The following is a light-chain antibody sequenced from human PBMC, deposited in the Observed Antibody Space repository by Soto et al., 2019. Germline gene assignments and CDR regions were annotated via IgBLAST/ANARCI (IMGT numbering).Light chain of an antibody. Sequence: QSALTQPASVSGSPGQSIAISCTGTSSDVGGYNYVSWYQRHPGKTPKLIIYDVSNRPSGVSDRFSGSRSGNTASLTISGLQAEDEADSYCSSYTTSNTVVFGGGTKLTVL. J-gene: IGLJ3*02. CDR2: DVS. CDR3: SSYTTSNTVV. CDR1: SSDVGGYNY. V-gene: IGLV2-14*03.